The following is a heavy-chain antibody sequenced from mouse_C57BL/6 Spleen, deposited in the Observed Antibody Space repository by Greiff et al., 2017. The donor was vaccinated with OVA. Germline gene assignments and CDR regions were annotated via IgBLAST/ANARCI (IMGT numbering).Heavy chain of an antibody. V-gene: IGHV5-6*01. Sequence: VQLKESGGDLVKPGGSLKLSCAASGFTFSSYGMSWVRQTPDKRLEWVATISSGGSYTYYPDSVKGRFTISRDNAKNTLYLQMSSLKSEDTAMYYCARQGGSGYYFDYWGQGTTLTVSS. J-gene: IGHJ2*01. CDR1: GFTFSSYG. CDR2: ISSGGSYT. D-gene: IGHD3-2*02. CDR3: ARQGGSGYYFDY.